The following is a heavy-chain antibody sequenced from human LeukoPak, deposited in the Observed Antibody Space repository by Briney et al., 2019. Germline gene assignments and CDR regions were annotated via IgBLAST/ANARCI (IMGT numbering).Heavy chain of an antibody. CDR2: ISWNGGST. Sequence: GGSLRLSCAASGFSFDDYGMSWVRQAPGKGLEWVSGISWNGGSTGYADSVKDRFTISRDNAKNSLYLQMNSLRAEDTALYHCARDSDSGSFISYYYGMDVWGQGTTVTVSS. D-gene: IGHD1-26*01. CDR1: GFSFDDYG. CDR3: ARDSDSGSFISYYYGMDV. V-gene: IGHV3-20*01. J-gene: IGHJ6*02.